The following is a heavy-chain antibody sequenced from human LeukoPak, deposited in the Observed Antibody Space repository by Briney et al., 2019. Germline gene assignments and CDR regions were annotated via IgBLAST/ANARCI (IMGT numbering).Heavy chain of an antibody. CDR2: IIPIFGAA. D-gene: IGHD5-12*01. Sequence: ASVKVSCKASGGTFSSYAISWVRQAPGQGLEWMGGIIPIFGAANYAQKFQGRVTITADESTSTAYMELSSLRSEDTAVYYCARGRGATAPPDYWGQGTLVTVSS. J-gene: IGHJ4*02. CDR1: GGTFSSYA. V-gene: IGHV1-69*13. CDR3: ARGRGATAPPDY.